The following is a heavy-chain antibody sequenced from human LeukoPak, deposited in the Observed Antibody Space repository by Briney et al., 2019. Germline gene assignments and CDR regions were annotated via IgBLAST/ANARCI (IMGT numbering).Heavy chain of an antibody. V-gene: IGHV3-23*01. Sequence: GGSLRLSCAASGFSFSDYDMSWVRQAPGKGLEWVSSMSLSTSGKTYADSVKGRFTVSTDKAKNTLYLQMDSLRAEDTAMYYCAKALTRWAFDMWGQGTMVTVSS. CDR2: MSLSTSGK. CDR3: AKALTRWAFDM. CDR1: GFSFSDYD. J-gene: IGHJ3*02. D-gene: IGHD3-16*01.